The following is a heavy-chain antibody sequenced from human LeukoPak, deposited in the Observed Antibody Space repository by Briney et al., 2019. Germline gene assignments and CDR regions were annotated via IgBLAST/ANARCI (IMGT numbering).Heavy chain of an antibody. CDR1: GGSISSYY. CDR3: ARDVNWFDP. Sequence: SETLSLTCTVSGGSISSYYWSWIRQPPGKGLEWIGYIYCSGSTNYNPSLKSRVTISVDTSKNQFSLKLSSVTAADTAVYYCARDVNWFDPWGQGTLVTVSS. CDR2: IYCSGST. J-gene: IGHJ5*02. V-gene: IGHV4-59*01.